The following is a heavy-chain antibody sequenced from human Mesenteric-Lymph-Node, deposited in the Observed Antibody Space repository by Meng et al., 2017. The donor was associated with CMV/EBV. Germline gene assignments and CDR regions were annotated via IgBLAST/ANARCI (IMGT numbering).Heavy chain of an antibody. CDR2: ISAYNGNT. J-gene: IGHJ3*02. Sequence: ASVKVSCKASGYTFTSYGISWVRQAPGQGLEWMGWISAYNGNTNYAQKLQGRVTMTTDTSTSTAYMELRSLRSDDTAVYYCARANGYCSSTSCSPDYSEAFDIWGQGTMVTVSS. CDR3: ARANGYCSSTSCSPDYSEAFDI. D-gene: IGHD2-2*01. V-gene: IGHV1-18*01. CDR1: GYTFTSYG.